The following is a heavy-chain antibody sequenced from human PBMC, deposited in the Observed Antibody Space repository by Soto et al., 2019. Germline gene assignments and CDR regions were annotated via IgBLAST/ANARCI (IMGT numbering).Heavy chain of an antibody. CDR2: INTGNGNT. J-gene: IGHJ4*02. CDR3: ARDLYYYYDTSGYYSY. Sequence: QVQLVQSGAEVKKPGASMKVSCRTSGYSFTSHFIHWVRQAPGQRLEWMGWINTGNGNTRYSENLEGRVTITRATSASTVYMELSSLRSEDTAVYYCARDLYYYYDTSGYYSYWGQGTLVTVSS. CDR1: GYSFTSHF. D-gene: IGHD3-22*01. V-gene: IGHV1-3*04.